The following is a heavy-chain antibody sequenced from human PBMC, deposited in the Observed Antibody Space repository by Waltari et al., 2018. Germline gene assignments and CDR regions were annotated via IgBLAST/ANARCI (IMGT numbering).Heavy chain of an antibody. CDR1: GGTFNDYS. V-gene: IGHV4-34*08. CDR2: INHSGDT. CDR3: GNLAR. J-gene: IGHJ3*01. Sequence: QLQIHQWGAGLLRPSETLSLTCAVSGGTFNDYSWSWIRQPPGKGLEWIGQINHSGDTDYNPSLMSRVSMSVDTSKKQVSLKLTSVTAADTAMYYCGNLARWGQGTRVTVSS. D-gene: IGHD1-1*01.